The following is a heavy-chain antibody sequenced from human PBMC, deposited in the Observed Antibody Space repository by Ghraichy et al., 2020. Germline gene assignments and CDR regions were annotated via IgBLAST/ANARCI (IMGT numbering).Heavy chain of an antibody. D-gene: IGHD3-10*01. CDR2: TYYRSKWYN. J-gene: IGHJ4*02. CDR3: ARGPGSGIYYNVGRDYYFDY. CDR1: GDSVSSNSAA. V-gene: IGHV6-1*01. Sequence: SQTLSLTCAISGDSVSSNSAAWNWIRQSPSRGLEWLGRTYYRSKWYNDYAVSVKSRITINPDTSKNQFSLQLNSVTPEDTAVYYCARGPGSGIYYNVGRDYYFDYWGQGTLVTVSS.